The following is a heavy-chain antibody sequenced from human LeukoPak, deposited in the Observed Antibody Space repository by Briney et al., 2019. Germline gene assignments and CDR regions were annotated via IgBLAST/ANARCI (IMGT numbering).Heavy chain of an antibody. J-gene: IGHJ3*02. CDR3: ARGVNWLPGSFDM. V-gene: IGHV3-21*01. CDR1: GFTISSYS. CDR2: ISSSSSYI. Sequence: GGSLRLSCAASGFTISSYSMNWVRQAPGKGLEWVSSISSSSSYIYYADSVKGRFTISRDNAKKSLYLQMYSLRAEDTAVFYCARGVNWLPGSFDMWGKGKKVTVSS. D-gene: IGHD3-9*01.